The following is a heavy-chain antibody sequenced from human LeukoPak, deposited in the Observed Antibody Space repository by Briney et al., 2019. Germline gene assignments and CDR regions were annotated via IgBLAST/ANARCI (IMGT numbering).Heavy chain of an antibody. CDR1: GGSITSSSHY. V-gene: IGHV4-39*07. Sequence: PSETLSLTCSVSGGSITSSSHYWGWIRQPPGKGLEWIASIYYSGDAYYNPSLKSRVTTSVDTSKSQFSLRLSSVTAADTAVYYCARVRRWLRLNYYYYMDVWGKGTTVTVSS. D-gene: IGHD5-24*01. J-gene: IGHJ6*03. CDR3: ARVRRWLRLNYYYYMDV. CDR2: IYYSGDA.